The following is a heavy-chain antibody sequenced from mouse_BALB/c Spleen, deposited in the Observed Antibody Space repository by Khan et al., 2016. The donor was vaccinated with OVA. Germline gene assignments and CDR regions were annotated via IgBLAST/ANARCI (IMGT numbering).Heavy chain of an antibody. CDR3: TRDRIDY. J-gene: IGHJ2*01. CDR1: GYTFTTYW. V-gene: IGHV1-7*01. Sequence: QVQLKESGAELAKPGASVKMSCKASGYTFTTYWLHWVKQRPGQGLEWIGYINPPSGYTDYNEKFKDKATLSADKSSSTAYMQLSSLTSEDSAVYYCTRDRIDYWGQGTTLTVSS. CDR2: INPPSGYT.